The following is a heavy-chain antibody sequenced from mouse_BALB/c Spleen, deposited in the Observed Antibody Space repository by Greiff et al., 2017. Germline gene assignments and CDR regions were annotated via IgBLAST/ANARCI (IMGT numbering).Heavy chain of an antibody. J-gene: IGHJ1*01. CDR2: IDPANGNT. CDR1: GFNIKDTY. CDR3: ARDGYYVGGFDV. Sequence: EVQLQQSGAELVKPGASVKLSCTASGFNIKDTYMHWVKQRPEQGLEWIGRIDPANGNTKYDPKFQGKATITADTSSNTAYLQLSSLTSEDTAVYYCARDGYYVGGFDVWGAGTTVTVSS. V-gene: IGHV14-3*02. D-gene: IGHD2-3*01.